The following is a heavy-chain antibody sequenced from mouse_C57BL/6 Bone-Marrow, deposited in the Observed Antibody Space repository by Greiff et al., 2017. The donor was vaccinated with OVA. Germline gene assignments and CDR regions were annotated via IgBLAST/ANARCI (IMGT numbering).Heavy chain of an antibody. J-gene: IGHJ2*01. CDR1: GYTFTSYW. Sequence: QVQLQQPGAELVKPGASVKLSCKASGYTFTSYWMQWVKQRPGQGLEWIGEIDPSDSYTNYYQKFKGKATLTVDTSSSTAYMQLSSLTSEDSSVYYCVPTVVASDYWGQGTTLTVSS. D-gene: IGHD1-1*01. CDR3: VPTVVASDY. CDR2: IDPSDSYT. V-gene: IGHV1-50*01.